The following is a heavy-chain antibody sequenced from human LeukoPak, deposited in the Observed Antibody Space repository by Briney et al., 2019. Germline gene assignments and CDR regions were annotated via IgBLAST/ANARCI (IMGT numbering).Heavy chain of an antibody. D-gene: IGHD1-26*01. CDR3: AKHSRGSFRGASAFDY. V-gene: IGHV3-23*01. J-gene: IGHJ4*02. CDR2: ISVTGGST. CDR1: GFAFSSYW. Sequence: PGGSLRLSCAASGFAFSSYWMSWVRQAPGKVLEWVSAISVTGGSTYSADSVKGRFTISRDNSKNTLYLQMNSLRAEDTAAYYCAKHSRGSFRGASAFDYWGQGTVVTVSS.